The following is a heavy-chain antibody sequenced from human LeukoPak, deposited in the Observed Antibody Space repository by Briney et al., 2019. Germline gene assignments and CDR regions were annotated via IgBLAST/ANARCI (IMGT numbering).Heavy chain of an antibody. CDR1: AFTFSYYG. CDR3: ARIYYGSGSYYNSIDY. CDR2: IWSNGNDK. Sequence: GGSLRLSCAASAFTFSYYGMHWVRQAPGKGLEWVAVIWSNGNDKYYVDSVKGRFTVSRDNSKNTLYLQMDSLRAEDTAVYYCARIYYGSGSYYNSIDYWGQGTLVTVSS. D-gene: IGHD3-10*01. J-gene: IGHJ4*02. V-gene: IGHV3-33*01.